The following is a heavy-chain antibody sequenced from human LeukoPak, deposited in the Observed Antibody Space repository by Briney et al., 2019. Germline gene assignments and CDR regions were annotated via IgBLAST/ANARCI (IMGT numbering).Heavy chain of an antibody. D-gene: IGHD3-10*01. Sequence: PSETLSLTCTVSGGSISSYYWSWIRQPAGKGLEWIGRIYISGSTNYNPSLKSRVTMSVDTSKNQFSLKLSSVTAADTAVYYCASANYGSGTYYNDYWGQGTLVTVSS. J-gene: IGHJ4*02. V-gene: IGHV4-4*07. CDR3: ASANYGSGTYYNDY. CDR1: GGSISSYY. CDR2: IYISGST.